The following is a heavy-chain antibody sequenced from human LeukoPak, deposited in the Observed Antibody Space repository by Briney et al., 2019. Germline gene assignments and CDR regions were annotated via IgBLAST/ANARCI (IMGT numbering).Heavy chain of an antibody. J-gene: IGHJ1*01. V-gene: IGHV3-53*01. D-gene: IGHD3-22*01. Sequence: GGSLRLSCAASGFTVSSNYMSWVRQAPGKGLEWVSVIYSGGSTYYADSVKGRFTISRDNSKNTLYLQMNSLRAEDTAVYYCASSGGDSSGYYYFQHWGQGTQVTVSS. CDR2: IYSGGST. CDR1: GFTVSSNY. CDR3: ASSGGDSSGYYYFQH.